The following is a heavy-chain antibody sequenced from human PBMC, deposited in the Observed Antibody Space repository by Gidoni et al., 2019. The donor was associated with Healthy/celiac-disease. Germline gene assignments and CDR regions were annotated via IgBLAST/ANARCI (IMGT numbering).Heavy chain of an antibody. D-gene: IGHD1-26*01. V-gene: IGHV3-23*01. CDR2: ISGCGGST. CDR3: AKDLGVGATLSRALSRGWFDP. Sequence: EVQLLESGGGLVQPGGSLRLSCAASGFTFCSYAMSWVRQAPGKVLEWVSAISGCGGSTYYADAVKGRFTISRDNSKNTLYLQMNSLRAEDTAVYYCAKDLGVGATLSRALSRGWFDPWGQGTLVTVSS. CDR1: GFTFCSYA. J-gene: IGHJ5*02.